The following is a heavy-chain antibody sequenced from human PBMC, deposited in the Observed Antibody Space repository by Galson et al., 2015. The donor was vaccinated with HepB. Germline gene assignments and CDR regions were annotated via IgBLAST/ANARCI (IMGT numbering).Heavy chain of an antibody. J-gene: IGHJ4*02. CDR2: IYYSGST. CDR3: ATSGYSSGARY. V-gene: IGHV4-59*01. Sequence: TLSLTCTVSGGSISSNYWSWIRQPPGKGPEWIGYIYYSGSTNYNPSLKSRVTISVDTSKNQFSLKLSSVTAADTAVYYCATSGYSSGARYWDQGTLVTGAS. CDR1: GGSISSNY. D-gene: IGHD6-19*01.